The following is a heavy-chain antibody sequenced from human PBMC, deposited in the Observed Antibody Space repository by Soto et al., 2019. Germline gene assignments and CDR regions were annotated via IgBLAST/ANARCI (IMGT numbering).Heavy chain of an antibody. D-gene: IGHD5-12*01. V-gene: IGHV3-13*01. CDR3: ARDSGYDLTQPGMDV. J-gene: IGHJ6*02. CDR2: IGAAGDT. Sequence: XGSLKLSCAASGFTFNNYDMHWVRQATGKGLEWVAVIGAAGDTHYPGSVKGRFTISRENGKNSVYLQMNSLRAGDTAIYYCARDSGYDLTQPGMDVWGQGSTATVSS. CDR1: GFTFNNYD.